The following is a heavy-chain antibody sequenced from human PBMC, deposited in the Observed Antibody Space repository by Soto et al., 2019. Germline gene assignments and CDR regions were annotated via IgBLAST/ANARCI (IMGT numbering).Heavy chain of an antibody. J-gene: IGHJ4*02. CDR2: INPSGGST. V-gene: IGHV1-46*01. CDR3: ARGGVAGTGDY. D-gene: IGHD6-19*01. CDR1: GGTFSSYA. Sequence: ASVKVSCKASGGTFSSYAISWVRQAPGQGLEWMGIINPSGGSTSYAQKFQGRVTMTRDTSTSTVYMELSSLRSEDTAVYYCARGGVAGTGDYWGQGTLVTVSS.